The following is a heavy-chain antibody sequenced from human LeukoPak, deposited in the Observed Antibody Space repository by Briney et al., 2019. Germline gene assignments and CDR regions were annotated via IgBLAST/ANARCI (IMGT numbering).Heavy chain of an antibody. V-gene: IGHV4-30-2*05. Sequence: SGTLSLTCTVSGGSISSGGYYWSWIRQPPGKGLEWIGYIYHSGSTYYNPSLKSRVTISVDTSKNQFSLKLSSVTAADTAVYYCARGKRGYCSGGSCYGWGQGTLVTVSS. D-gene: IGHD2-15*01. CDR3: ARGKRGYCSGGSCYG. J-gene: IGHJ4*02. CDR2: IYHSGST. CDR1: GGSISSGGYY.